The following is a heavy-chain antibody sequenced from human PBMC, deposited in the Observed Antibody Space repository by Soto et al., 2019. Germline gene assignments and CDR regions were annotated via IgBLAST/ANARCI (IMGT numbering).Heavy chain of an antibody. CDR2: IWYDGSNK. J-gene: IGHJ5*02. D-gene: IGHD3-10*01. CDR1: GFTFSSYG. V-gene: IGHV3-33*01. Sequence: QVQLVESGGGVVQPGRSLRLSCAASGFTFSSYGMHWVRQAPGKGLEWVAVIWYDGSNKYYADSVKGRFTISRDNSKNTLYLQMNRLRAEDKAVYYCARETPSGGPWGQGTLVTVSS. CDR3: ARETPSGGP.